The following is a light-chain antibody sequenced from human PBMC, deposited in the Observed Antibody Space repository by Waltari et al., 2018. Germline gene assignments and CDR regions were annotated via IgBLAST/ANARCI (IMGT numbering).Light chain of an antibody. CDR3: QQYDNLPFT. Sequence: DIQMTQSPSSLSASVGDRVTITCQASQDISNYLNWYQQKPGKAPKLLIYDASNLETGVPSRFSGRGSGTDFTFTISSLQPEDTATYYCQQYDNLPFTFGQGTRLEIK. CDR2: DAS. CDR1: QDISNY. V-gene: IGKV1-33*01. J-gene: IGKJ5*01.